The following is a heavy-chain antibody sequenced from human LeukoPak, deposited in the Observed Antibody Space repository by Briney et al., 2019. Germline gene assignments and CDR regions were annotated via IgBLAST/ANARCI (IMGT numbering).Heavy chain of an antibody. CDR1: GYSISSGYY. CDR3: ARYCGSTSCYRGTFDY. J-gene: IGHJ4*02. CDR2: IYHSGST. D-gene: IGHD2-2*02. Sequence: TPSETLSLTCAVSGYSISSGYYWGWIRQPPGKGLEWIGSIYHSGSTYYNPSLKSRVTISVDTSKNQFSLKLSSVTAADPAVYYCARYCGSTSCYRGTFDYWARGTRSTVSS. V-gene: IGHV4-38-2*01.